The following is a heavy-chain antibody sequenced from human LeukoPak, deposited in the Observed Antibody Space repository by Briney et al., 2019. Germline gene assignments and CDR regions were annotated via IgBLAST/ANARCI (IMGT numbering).Heavy chain of an antibody. D-gene: IGHD4/OR15-4a*01. Sequence: SQTLSLTCTVSGGSISSGSYYWSWIRQPAGKGLEWIGHIYTSGSTNYNPSLKSRVTISVDTSKNQFSLKLSSVTAADTAVYYCARKDYRRTEAFDYWGQGTLVTVSS. CDR2: IYTSGST. CDR3: ARKDYRRTEAFDY. V-gene: IGHV4-61*09. CDR1: GGSISSGSYY. J-gene: IGHJ4*02.